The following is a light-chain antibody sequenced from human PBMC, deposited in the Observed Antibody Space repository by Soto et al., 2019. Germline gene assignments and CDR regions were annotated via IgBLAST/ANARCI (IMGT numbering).Light chain of an antibody. CDR1: QSVSSY. V-gene: IGKV3-11*01. CDR3: QQRSNWPPIT. CDR2: DAS. J-gene: IGKJ5*01. Sequence: EIVLTQSPATLSLSPGERATLSCRASQSVSSYLAWYQQKPGQAPRLLIYDASNKATGLPARFSGSGSGTGFTLTISSLEPEDFAVYYCQQRSNWPPITFGQGTRLEIK.